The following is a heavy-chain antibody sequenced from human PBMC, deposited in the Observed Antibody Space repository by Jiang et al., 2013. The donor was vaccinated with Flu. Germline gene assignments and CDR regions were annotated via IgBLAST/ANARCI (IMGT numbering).Heavy chain of an antibody. CDR1: GFTFSDYG. D-gene: IGHD5-18*01. V-gene: IGHV3-33*01. Sequence: QLVESGGGVVQPGRSRRLSCAASGFTFSDYGMHWVRQAPGKGLEWVAVIWYDGSNKYYVDSVKGRFTISRDNSKNTLYLQMNSLRAEDTAVYYCAREFGYGRGFDYWGQGTLVTVSS. J-gene: IGHJ4*02. CDR2: IWYDGSNK. CDR3: AREFGYGRGFDY.